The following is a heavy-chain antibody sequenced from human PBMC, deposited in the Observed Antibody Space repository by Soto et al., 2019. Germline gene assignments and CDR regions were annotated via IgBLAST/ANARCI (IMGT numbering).Heavy chain of an antibody. Sequence: SETLSLTCAVYGGSFSGYYWSWIRQPPGKGLEWIGEINHSGSTNYNPSLKSRVTISVDTSKNQFSLKLSSVTAADTAVYYCARARRYCSSTSCFVSKLDPWGQGTLVTSPQ. CDR1: GGSFSGYY. V-gene: IGHV4-34*01. J-gene: IGHJ5*02. CDR2: INHSGST. D-gene: IGHD2-2*01. CDR3: ARARRYCSSTSCFVSKLDP.